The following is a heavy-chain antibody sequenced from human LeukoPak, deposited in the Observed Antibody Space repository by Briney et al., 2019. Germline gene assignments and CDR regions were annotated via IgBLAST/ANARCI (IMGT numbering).Heavy chain of an antibody. CDR2: INPSGGST. J-gene: IGHJ4*02. CDR3: ARDWEYCSGGSCYSLPPDY. CDR1: GYTCTSYY. D-gene: IGHD2-15*01. V-gene: IGHV1-46*03. Sequence: ASVKVSCKASGYTCTSYYMHWVRQAPGQGLEWMGIINPSGGSTSYAQKFQGRVTMTRDTSTSTVYMELSSLRSEDTAVYYCARDWEYCSGGSCYSLPPDYWGQGTLVTVSS.